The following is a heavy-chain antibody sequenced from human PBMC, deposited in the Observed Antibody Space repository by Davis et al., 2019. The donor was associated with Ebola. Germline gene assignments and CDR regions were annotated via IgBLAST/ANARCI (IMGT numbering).Heavy chain of an antibody. CDR1: GYTFTSHY. V-gene: IGHV1-46*01. Sequence: ASVQVSCKASGYTFTSHYMYWVRQAPGQGLEWMGIINPRGGSTSYAQKFQGRVTMTRDTSTSTVYLELSSLRSEDTAVYYCARGGITIFGVVTTGSRWFDPWGQGTLVTVSS. CDR2: INPRGGST. CDR3: ARGGITIFGVVTTGSRWFDP. J-gene: IGHJ5*02. D-gene: IGHD3-3*01.